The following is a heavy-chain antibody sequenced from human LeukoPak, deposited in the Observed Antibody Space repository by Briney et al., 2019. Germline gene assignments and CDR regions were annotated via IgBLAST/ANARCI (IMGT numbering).Heavy chain of an antibody. Sequence: ASVKVSCKASGYTFTTYGISWVRQAPGQGFEWMGWINTYNGNTNYAHKFRGRVTMTTDTSTRTVYMEVRSLRSDDTTVYYCARDPADHGDLREDAHCYALDVWGQGTTVTVSS. CDR2: INTYNGNT. V-gene: IGHV1-18*04. D-gene: IGHD4-17*01. CDR1: GYTFTTYG. CDR3: ARDPADHGDLREDAHCYALDV. J-gene: IGHJ6*02.